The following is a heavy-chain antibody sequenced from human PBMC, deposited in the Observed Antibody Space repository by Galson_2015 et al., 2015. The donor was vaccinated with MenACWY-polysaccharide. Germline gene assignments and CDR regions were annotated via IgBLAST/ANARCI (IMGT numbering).Heavy chain of an antibody. D-gene: IGHD1/OR15-1a*01. CDR1: GFTFSSNW. CDR3: ARDGTGTVAGALDI. Sequence: SLRLSCAASGFTFSSNWMHWVRHAPGKGLVWVSLIKSDGSSTSYADSVKGRFTISRDNAKNTLHLQMNSLRAEDTALYYCARDGTGTVAGALDIWGQGTMVTVSS. V-gene: IGHV3-74*01. CDR2: IKSDGSST. J-gene: IGHJ3*02.